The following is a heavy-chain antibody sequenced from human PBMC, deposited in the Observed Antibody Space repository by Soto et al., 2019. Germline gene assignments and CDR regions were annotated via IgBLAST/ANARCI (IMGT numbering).Heavy chain of an antibody. CDR2: IIPILGGA. CDR1: GDTFSSYT. V-gene: IGHV1-69*02. D-gene: IGHD2-21*02. Sequence: QVQLVQSGAEVKKPGSSVKVSCKASGDTFSSYTLSWVRQAPGQGLEWMGRIIPILGGADYAQKFQGRVTFTADKSTSTAYMELSSLRPEETAVYYCARPSQSRVVVTATKTVNDAFDLWGQGTLVSVSS. J-gene: IGHJ3*01. CDR3: ARPSQSRVVVTATKTVNDAFDL.